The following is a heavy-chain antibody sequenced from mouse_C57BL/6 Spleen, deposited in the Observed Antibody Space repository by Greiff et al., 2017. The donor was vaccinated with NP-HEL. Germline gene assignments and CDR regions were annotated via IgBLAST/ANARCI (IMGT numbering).Heavy chain of an antibody. Sequence: QVQLQQPGAELVRPGSSVKLSCKASGYTFTSYWMHWVKQRPIQGLEWIGNIDPSDSETHYNQKFKDKATLTVDKSSSTAYMQLSSLTSEDSAVYYCARYGGGSSSDDWGQGTTLTVSS. D-gene: IGHD1-1*01. V-gene: IGHV1-52*01. CDR2: IDPSDSET. J-gene: IGHJ2*01. CDR1: GYTFTSYW. CDR3: ARYGGGSSSDD.